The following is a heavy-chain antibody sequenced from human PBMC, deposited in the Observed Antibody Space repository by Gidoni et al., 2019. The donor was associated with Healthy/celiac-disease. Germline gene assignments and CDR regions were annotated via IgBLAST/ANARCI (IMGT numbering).Heavy chain of an antibody. CDR1: GGTFSSYA. CDR3: ARDPRIVVVPAAMRPPYYYYGMDV. V-gene: IGHV1-69*01. Sequence: QVQLVQSGAEVKKPGSSVKVSCKASGGTFSSYAISWVRQAPGQGLEWMGGIIPFFGTANSAQKFQGRVTITADESTSTAYMELSSLRSEDTAVYYCARDPRIVVVPAAMRPPYYYYGMDVWGQGTTVTVSS. CDR2: IIPFFGTA. D-gene: IGHD2-2*01. J-gene: IGHJ6*02.